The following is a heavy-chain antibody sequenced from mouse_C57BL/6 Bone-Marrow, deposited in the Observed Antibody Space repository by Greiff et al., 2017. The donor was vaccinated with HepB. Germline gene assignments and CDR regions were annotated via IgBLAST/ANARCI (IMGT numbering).Heavy chain of an antibody. CDR2: LYPGNGDT. J-gene: IGHJ4*01. CDR3: ARPDARDY. Sequence: LQQSGAELVRPGASVKMSCKASGYTFTSYNMHRVKQTPRQGLEWIGALYPGNGDTSYNQKFKGKATLTVDKSSSTAYMQLSSLTSEDSAVYFCARPDARDYWGQGTSVTVSS. CDR1: GYTFTSYN. V-gene: IGHV1-12*01.